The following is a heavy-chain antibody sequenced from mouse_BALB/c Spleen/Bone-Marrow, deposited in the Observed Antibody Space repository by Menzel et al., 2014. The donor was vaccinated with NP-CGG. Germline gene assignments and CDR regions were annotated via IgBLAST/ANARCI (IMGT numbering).Heavy chain of an antibody. CDR2: IWAGGST. Sequence: VQRVESGPGLVAPSQSLSITCTVSGFSLTSYGVHWVRQPSGKGLEWLGVIWAGGSTNYNSALMSRLSISKDNSKSQVFLKMNSLQTDDTAMYYCASNPYFDYWGQGTTLTVSS. J-gene: IGHJ2*01. D-gene: IGHD6-1*01. CDR1: GFSLTSYG. V-gene: IGHV2-9*02. CDR3: ASNPYFDY.